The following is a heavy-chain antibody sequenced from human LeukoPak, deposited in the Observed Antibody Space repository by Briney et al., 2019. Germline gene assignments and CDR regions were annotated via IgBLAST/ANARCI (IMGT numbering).Heavy chain of an antibody. V-gene: IGHV2-70*12. CDR3: THLAVTTWGFDY. CDR2: IDWDDDK. Sequence: ESGPTLVNPTQTLTLTCTFSGFSLSTSGMCVSWIRQPPGKALEWLALIDWDDDKYYSTSLKSRLTVTKDTSKNQVVLTMTNMDPVDTATYYCTHLAVTTWGFDYWGQGTLVTVSS. D-gene: IGHD7-27*01. J-gene: IGHJ4*02. CDR1: GFSLSTSGMC.